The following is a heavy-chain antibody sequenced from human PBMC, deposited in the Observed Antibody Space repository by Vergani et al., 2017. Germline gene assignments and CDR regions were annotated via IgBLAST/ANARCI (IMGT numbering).Heavy chain of an antibody. CDR3: TTDLATPSPPDGRDYFDH. Sequence: EVQLVQSGAEVKKPGESLKISCKGSGYSFTSYWIGWVRQMPGKGLEWMGIIYPGDSDTRYSPSFQGQVTISADKSITTAYLQWSSLKASDTAMYYCTTDLATPSPPDGRDYFDHWGQGTLVTVSS. D-gene: IGHD2-21*01. CDR1: GYSFTSYW. V-gene: IGHV5-51*03. CDR2: IYPGDSDT. J-gene: IGHJ4*02.